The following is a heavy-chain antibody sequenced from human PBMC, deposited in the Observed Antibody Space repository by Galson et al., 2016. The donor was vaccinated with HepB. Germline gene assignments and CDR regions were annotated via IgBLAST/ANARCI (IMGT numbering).Heavy chain of an antibody. CDR3: ARYYYGSGSSPPYLRRWGGDWFFDL. V-gene: IGHV3-11*01. CDR2: ISSSGSTI. Sequence: SLRLSCAASGFTFSDYYMSWIRQAPGKGLAWISYISSSGSTIYYADSVKGRFTISRDNAKNSLYLQMNSLRAEATALYYGARYYYGSGSSPPYLRRWGGDWFFDLWGRGTLITVSS. J-gene: IGHJ2*01. D-gene: IGHD3-10*01. CDR1: GFTFSDYY.